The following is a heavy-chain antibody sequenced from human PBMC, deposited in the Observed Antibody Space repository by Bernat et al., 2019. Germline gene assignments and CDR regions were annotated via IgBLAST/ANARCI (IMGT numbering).Heavy chain of an antibody. Sequence: EVELLESGGGLVQPGGSPRLSCAASGCPFSSYAMSWVRQAPGKGLEWVSVISTSGDSTYYADDVKGRFTISRDNTKNTLYLQMNVLRAEDTAVYFCAKEVYYMDVWGKGTTVTVSS. CDR3: AKEVYYMDV. CDR2: ISTSGDST. V-gene: IGHV3-23*01. CDR1: GCPFSSYA. J-gene: IGHJ6*03.